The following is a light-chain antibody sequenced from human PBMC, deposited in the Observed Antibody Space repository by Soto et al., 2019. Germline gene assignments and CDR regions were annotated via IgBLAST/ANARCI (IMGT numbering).Light chain of an antibody. Sequence: QSVLTQPASVSGSPGQSITISCTGTSSDIGGYNFVSWYQQHPGKAPKLMIYAVSNRPSGVSNRFSGSKSGNTASLTISGLQAEDEADYYCTSYRSSSTLYVFGTGTKVTVL. CDR2: AVS. V-gene: IGLV2-14*01. J-gene: IGLJ1*01. CDR1: SSDIGGYNF. CDR3: TSYRSSSTLYV.